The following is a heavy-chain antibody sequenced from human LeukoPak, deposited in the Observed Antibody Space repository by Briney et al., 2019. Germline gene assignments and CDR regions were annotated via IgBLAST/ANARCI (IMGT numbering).Heavy chain of an antibody. CDR3: ATGYCSSTNCRIDY. CDR2: INTNTGNP. CDR1: GYTFTSYA. V-gene: IGHV7-4-1*02. J-gene: IGHJ4*02. Sequence: ASVKVSCKASGYTFTSYAMNWVRQAPGQGLEWMGWINTNTGNPTYAQGFTGRFVFSLDTSVSTAYLQISSLKAEDTAVYYCATGYCSSTNCRIDYWGQGTLVSVSS. D-gene: IGHD2-2*03.